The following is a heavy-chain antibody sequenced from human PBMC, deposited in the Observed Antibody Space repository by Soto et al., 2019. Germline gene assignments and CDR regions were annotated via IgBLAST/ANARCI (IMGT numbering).Heavy chain of an antibody. J-gene: IGHJ6*02. CDR2: IIPIFVTA. CDR3: ASRYSGYDSDYYYGMDV. D-gene: IGHD5-12*01. CDR1: GGTCSSYA. Sequence: RASVKVSCKASGGTCSSYAISWVRQAPGQGLEWMRGIIPIFVTANYAQKFQGRVTITADKYTSTAYMELSSLRSEDTAVYYCASRYSGYDSDYYYGMDVWGQGTTVTVSS. V-gene: IGHV1-69*06.